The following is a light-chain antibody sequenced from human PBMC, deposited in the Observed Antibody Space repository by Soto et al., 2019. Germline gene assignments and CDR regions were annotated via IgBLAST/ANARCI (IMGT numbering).Light chain of an antibody. V-gene: IGLV3-21*04. CDR1: NIGSKY. J-gene: IGLJ2*01. CDR2: YES. CDR3: QVWDSISDHVV. Sequence: SYELTQPPSVSVAPGKTARITCGGNNIGSKYVHWYQQKAGQAPVMVIYYESDRPSGIPERFSGSNSGNTATLTISRVEAWDEADYYCQVWDSISDHVVFGGGTKLTVL.